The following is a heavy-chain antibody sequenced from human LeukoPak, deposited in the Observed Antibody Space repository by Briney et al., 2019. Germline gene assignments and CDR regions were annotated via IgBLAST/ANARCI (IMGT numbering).Heavy chain of an antibody. V-gene: IGHV3-53*01. D-gene: IGHD6-13*01. CDR1: GFTVSSNY. CDR3: ARGLAAAGLYFDY. Sequence: GGSLRLSCAASGFTVSSNYMTWVRQAPGKGLEWVSVVYTGGSAYSADSVKGRFTISRDNSKNTLYLQMNSLRAEDTAVYYCARGLAAAGLYFDYWGQGTLVTVSS. CDR2: VYTGGSA. J-gene: IGHJ4*02.